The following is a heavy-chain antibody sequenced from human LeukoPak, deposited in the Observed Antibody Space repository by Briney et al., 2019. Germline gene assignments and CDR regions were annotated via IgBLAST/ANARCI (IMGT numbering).Heavy chain of an antibody. Sequence: SQTLSLTCTVSGGSISSGSYYWSWIRQPAGKGLEWIGRIYTSGSTNYNPSLKNRVTISVDTSKNQFSLKLSSVTAADTAVYYCARGLGMFSVAIWGQGTMVTVSS. V-gene: IGHV4-61*02. CDR2: IYTSGST. J-gene: IGHJ3*02. CDR3: ARGLGMFSVAI. D-gene: IGHD7-27*01. CDR1: GGSISSGSYY.